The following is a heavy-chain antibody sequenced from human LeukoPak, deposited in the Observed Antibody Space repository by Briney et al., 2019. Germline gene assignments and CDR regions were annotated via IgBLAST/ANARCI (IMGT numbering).Heavy chain of an antibody. D-gene: IGHD2-15*01. J-gene: IGHJ3*02. CDR3: ARGSFSVLPSIIVSDAFDI. CDR1: GGTFSSYA. Sequence: ASVKVSCKASGGTFSSYAISWVRQAPGQGLEWMGGIIPIFGTANYAQKFQGRVTITADESTSTAYMELSSLRSEDTAVYYCARGSFSVLPSIIVSDAFDIWGQGTMVTVSS. V-gene: IGHV1-69*13. CDR2: IIPIFGTA.